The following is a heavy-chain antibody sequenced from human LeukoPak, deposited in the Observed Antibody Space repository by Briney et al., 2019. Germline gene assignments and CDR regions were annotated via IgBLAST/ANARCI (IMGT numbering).Heavy chain of an antibody. Sequence: SETLSLTCTVSGGSLSSGSYYWSWLRQPAGKGREWFGRIYTSGSTNYHPSLKSRVTISVDTYKNQFSLKLSSVTAADTAVYYCARAAPRVHYYYYMDVWGKGTTVTVSS. J-gene: IGHJ6*03. CDR3: ARAAPRVHYYYYMDV. CDR1: GGSLSSGSYY. CDR2: IYTSGST. V-gene: IGHV4-61*02.